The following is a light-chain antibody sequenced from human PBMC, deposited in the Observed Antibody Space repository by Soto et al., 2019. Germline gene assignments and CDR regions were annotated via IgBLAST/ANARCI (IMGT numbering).Light chain of an antibody. CDR3: SSYTTIVTLI. V-gene: IGLV2-14*01. CDR1: SSDVGAYNY. CDR2: EVN. J-gene: IGLJ2*01. Sequence: QSALTQPASVSGSPGQSITISCTGTSSDVGAYNYVSWYQQHPGKPPKLIIYEVNNRPSGGSNRFSGSKSGNTASLTISGLQAEDEADYYCSSYTTIVTLIFGGGTKLTVL.